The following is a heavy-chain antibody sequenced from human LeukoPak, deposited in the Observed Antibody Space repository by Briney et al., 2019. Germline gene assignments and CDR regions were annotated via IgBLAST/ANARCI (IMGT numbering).Heavy chain of an antibody. CDR1: GLSLSDHY. Sequence: GGSLRLSCAASGLSLSDHYMSWIRQAPGKGLQWISYISNSGDIKYYADSVKGRFTVSRDNARNSVYLEMSSLRAEDTSVYYCARALSYYYYMDVWGKGTTVTISS. V-gene: IGHV3-11*04. J-gene: IGHJ6*03. CDR3: ARALSYYYYMDV. CDR2: ISNSGDIK.